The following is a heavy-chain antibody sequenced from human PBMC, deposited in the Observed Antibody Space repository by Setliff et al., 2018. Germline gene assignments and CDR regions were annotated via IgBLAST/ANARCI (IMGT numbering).Heavy chain of an antibody. D-gene: IGHD3-10*01. V-gene: IGHV4-59*08. Sequence: SETLSLTCTVSGGSISTYYWSWIRQPPEKGLEWIAYIHYSGSTNQNPSLKSRVTISRDTSKNQLSLELTSVTAADTAVYYCARSLSSGSYWNSRPFYSDYWGQGTLVTVSS. J-gene: IGHJ4*02. CDR2: IHYSGST. CDR3: ARSLSSGSYWNSRPFYSDY. CDR1: GGSISTYY.